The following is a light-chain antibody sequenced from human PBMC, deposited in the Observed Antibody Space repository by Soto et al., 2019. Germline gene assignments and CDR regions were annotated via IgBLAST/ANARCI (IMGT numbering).Light chain of an antibody. V-gene: IGKV3-20*01. CDR2: DAS. CDR1: LSITSNF. CDR3: QQYGSSVWT. J-gene: IGKJ1*01. Sequence: EIVLTQSPGTLSLSPGERATLSCRASLSITSNFLAWYQQKPGQAPRLLLYDASNRATGIPDRFSGSGSGTDFSLTISRLEPEDCGVYYCQQYGSSVWTFGQGTRVEIK.